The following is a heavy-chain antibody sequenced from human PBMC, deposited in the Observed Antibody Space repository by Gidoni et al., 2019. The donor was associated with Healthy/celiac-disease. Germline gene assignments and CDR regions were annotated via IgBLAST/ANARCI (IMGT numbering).Heavy chain of an antibody. J-gene: IGHJ6*03. CDR3: AKGGDSYYYYMDV. CDR1: GFTFSSYA. D-gene: IGHD2-21*02. V-gene: IGHV3-23*01. CDR2: ISGSGGST. Sequence: EVQLLESGRGLLQPGGSLRLSRAPSGFTFSSYAMTWVRQAPGKGLEWVSTISGSGGSTYYADSVKGRFTISRDNAKNTLFLQMNSLRAEDTAVYYCAKGGDSYYYYMDVWGKGTTVTVSS.